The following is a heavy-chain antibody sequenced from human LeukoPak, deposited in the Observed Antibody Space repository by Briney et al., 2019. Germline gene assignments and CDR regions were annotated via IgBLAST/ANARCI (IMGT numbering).Heavy chain of an antibody. D-gene: IGHD6-19*01. CDR2: ISGSGGST. V-gene: IGHV3-23*01. CDR3: AKKTIAVAGPFDY. CDR1: EFTFSSYV. J-gene: IGHJ4*02. Sequence: PGGSLRLSCAASEFTFSSYVMSWVRQAPGKGLEWVSAISGSGGSTYYVDSVKGRFTISRDNSKNALYLQMNSLRAEDTAVYYCAKKTIAVAGPFDYWGQGTLVTVSS.